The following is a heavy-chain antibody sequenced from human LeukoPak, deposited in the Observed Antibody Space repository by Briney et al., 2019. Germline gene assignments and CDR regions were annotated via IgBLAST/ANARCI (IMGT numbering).Heavy chain of an antibody. V-gene: IGHV3-11*04. CDR2: ISSSSSTI. CDR3: ARGRYAISSEGDAFDF. Sequence: GGSLRLSCAASGFTFSDYYMSWIRQAPGKGLEWVSYISSSSSTIYYADSVKGRFTISRDNSKNTLFLQINSLKSEDTAVYYCARGRYAISSEGDAFDFWGQGTMVTVSS. CDR1: GFTFSDYY. D-gene: IGHD6-13*01. J-gene: IGHJ3*01.